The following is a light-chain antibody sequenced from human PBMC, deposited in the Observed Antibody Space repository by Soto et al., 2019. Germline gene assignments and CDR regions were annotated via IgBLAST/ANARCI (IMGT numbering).Light chain of an antibody. CDR2: DAS. CDR3: QQFSSYPLT. CDR1: QTVRNNY. V-gene: IGKV3-20*01. Sequence: EIVLTQSPGTLSLSPRERATPSCRASQTVRNNYLAWYQQKPGQAPRLLIYDASSRATGIPDRFSGGGSGTDFTLTISRLEPEDFAVYYCQQFSSYPLTFGGGTKVDIK. J-gene: IGKJ4*01.